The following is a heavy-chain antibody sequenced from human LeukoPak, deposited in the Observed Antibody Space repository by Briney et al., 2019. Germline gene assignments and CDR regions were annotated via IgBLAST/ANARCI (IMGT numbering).Heavy chain of an antibody. J-gene: IGHJ3*02. CDR1: GFTFSSYS. CDR3: ARGPDDYGDSHGAFDI. D-gene: IGHD4-17*01. CDR2: ISSSSSYI. Sequence: GGSLRLSCAASGFTFSSYSMKWVRQAPGKGLEWVSSISSSSSYIYYADSVKGRFTISRDNAKNSLYLQMNSLRAEDTAVYYCARGPDDYGDSHGAFDIWGQGTMVTVSS. V-gene: IGHV3-21*01.